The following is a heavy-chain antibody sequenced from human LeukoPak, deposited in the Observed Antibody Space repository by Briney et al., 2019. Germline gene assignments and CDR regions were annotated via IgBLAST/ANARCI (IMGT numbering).Heavy chain of an antibody. V-gene: IGHV3-23*01. CDR3: AKDTASSWWYFDL. J-gene: IGHJ2*01. Sequence: PGGSLRLSCAASGFTFSSYAMSWVRQAPGKGLEWVSAIGGSGSTTYYADSVKGRSTISRDNSKNTLYLQMNSLRAEDTAVYYCAKDTASSWWYFDLWGRGTLVTVSS. CDR2: IGGSGSTT. D-gene: IGHD5-18*01. CDR1: GFTFSSYA.